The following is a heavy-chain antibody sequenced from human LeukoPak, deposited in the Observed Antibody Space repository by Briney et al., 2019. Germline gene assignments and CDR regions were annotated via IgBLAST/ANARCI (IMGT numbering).Heavy chain of an antibody. CDR1: GDSISGYY. Sequence: SETLSLTCTVSGDSISGYYWSWTRQPPGKGQEWIGYIYYSGSTNYNPSLKSRVTISVDTSKNQFSLKLSSVTAADTGVYYCDWGQGTLVTVSS. CDR2: IYYSGST. J-gene: IGHJ4*02. CDR3: D. V-gene: IGHV4-59*08.